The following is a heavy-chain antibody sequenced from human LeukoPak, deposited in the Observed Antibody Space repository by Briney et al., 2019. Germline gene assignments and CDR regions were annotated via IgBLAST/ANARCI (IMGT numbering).Heavy chain of an antibody. CDR1: GGSISSYY. CDR2: IYYSGST. Sequence: SETLSLTCTVSGGSISSYYWSWIRQPPGKGLEWIGYIYYSGSTNYNPSLKSRVTISVDASKNQFSLKLSSVTAADTAVYYCARVFYGDYIRWFDPWGQGTLVTVSS. J-gene: IGHJ5*02. D-gene: IGHD4-17*01. CDR3: ARVFYGDYIRWFDP. V-gene: IGHV4-59*01.